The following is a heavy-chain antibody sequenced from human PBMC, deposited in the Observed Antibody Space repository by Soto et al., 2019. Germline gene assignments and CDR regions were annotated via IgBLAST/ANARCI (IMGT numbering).Heavy chain of an antibody. CDR3: TRWVGGAVAGTPGHFDY. CDR2: IRSKAYGGTT. D-gene: IGHD6-19*01. V-gene: IGHV3-49*03. CDR1: GFTFGDYA. Sequence: GGSLRLSCTASGFTFGDYAMSWFRQAPGKGLEWVGFIRSKAYGGTTEYAASVKGRFTISRDDSKSIAYLQMNSLKTEDTAVYYCTRWVGGAVAGTPGHFDYWGQGTLVTVSS. J-gene: IGHJ4*02.